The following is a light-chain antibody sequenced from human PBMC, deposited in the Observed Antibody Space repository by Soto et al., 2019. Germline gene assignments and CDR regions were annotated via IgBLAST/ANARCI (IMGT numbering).Light chain of an antibody. V-gene: IGLV1-47*02. CDR3: ATWDDSLSGWV. CDR1: SSNIGSNF. J-gene: IGLJ3*02. CDR2: SNT. Sequence: QSMLTQPPSASGTPGQRVTISCSGSSSNIGSNFVSWYQQLPGTAPKLLIYSNTQRPSGVPDRFSGSKSGTSASLAISGLRSADEADYYCATWDDSLSGWVFGGGTK.